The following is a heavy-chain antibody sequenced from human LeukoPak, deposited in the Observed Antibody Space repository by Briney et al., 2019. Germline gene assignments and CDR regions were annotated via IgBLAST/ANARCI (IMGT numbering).Heavy chain of an antibody. CDR1: GGSISSSSYY. CDR2: IYYSGST. Sequence: PLETLSLTCTVSGGSISSSSYYWGWIRQPPGKGLEWIGSIYYSGSTYYNPSLKSRVTISVDTSKNQFSLKLSSVTAADTAVYYCARQLDSYYYYYYGMDVWGQGTTVTVSS. CDR3: ARQLDSYYYYYYGMDV. V-gene: IGHV4-39*01. J-gene: IGHJ6*02.